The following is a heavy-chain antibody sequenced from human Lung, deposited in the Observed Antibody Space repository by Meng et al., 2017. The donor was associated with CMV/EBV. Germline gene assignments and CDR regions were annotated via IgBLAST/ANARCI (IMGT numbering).Heavy chain of an antibody. CDR1: GFTFSSYE. CDR2: ISSSGSTL. V-gene: IGHV3-48*03. J-gene: IGHJ6*02. Sequence: GESLKISCAASGFTFSSYEMNWVRQAPGKGLEWVSYISSSGSTLYYADSVKGRFTISRDNAKNSLYLQMNSLRAEDTAVYYCARAWGYSNYGSVIWGPPYYYYGMDVWGQGTTVTVSS. D-gene: IGHD4-11*01. CDR3: ARAWGYSNYGSVIWGPPYYYYGMDV.